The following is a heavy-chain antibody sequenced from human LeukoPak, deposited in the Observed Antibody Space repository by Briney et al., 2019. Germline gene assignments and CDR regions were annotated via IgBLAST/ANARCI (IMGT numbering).Heavy chain of an antibody. CDR3: ARHAYHSGYDWDPVDY. V-gene: IGHV4-39*01. D-gene: IGHD5-12*01. CDR1: GGSISSSGFY. Sequence: SETLSLTCTVSGGSISSSGFYWGWIRQPPGKGLEWVGSIYYSGTTYYNPSLKSRVTISVDTSKTQFSLKLSSVTAADTGLYYCARHAYHSGYDWDPVDYWGQGTLVTVSS. J-gene: IGHJ4*02. CDR2: IYYSGTT.